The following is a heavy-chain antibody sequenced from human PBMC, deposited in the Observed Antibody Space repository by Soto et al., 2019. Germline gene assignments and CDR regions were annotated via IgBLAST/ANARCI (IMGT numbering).Heavy chain of an antibody. CDR2: ISYDGNVA. D-gene: IGHD2-2*01. V-gene: IGHV3-30*18. J-gene: IGHJ4*02. CDR3: AKEGPITSGYFDY. Sequence: QVQLVESGGGVVQPGRSLRLSCAASGFTFSNYGMHWVRQAPGKGLEWVIVISYDGNVAYYADSVKGRFTISRDNSKNTLYLQRNSLRTEDTAMYYCAKEGPITSGYFDYWGQGPVVTVSS. CDR1: GFTFSNYG.